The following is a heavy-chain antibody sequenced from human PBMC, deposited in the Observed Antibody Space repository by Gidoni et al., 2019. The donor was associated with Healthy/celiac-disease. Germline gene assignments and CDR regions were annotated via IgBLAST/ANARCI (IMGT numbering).Heavy chain of an antibody. CDR1: GLTFRSHA. CDR2: ISGSGGST. Sequence: EVQLLESGGGLVQPGGSLRLFCAASGLTFRSHAMSWVRQAPGKGLEWVAAISGSGGSTYYADSVKGRFTISRDNSKNTLYLQMNSLRAEDTAVYYCAKDNGYSYGYFREATFDYWGQRTLVTVSS. CDR3: AKDNGYSYGYFREATFDY. D-gene: IGHD5-18*01. V-gene: IGHV3-23*01. J-gene: IGHJ4*02.